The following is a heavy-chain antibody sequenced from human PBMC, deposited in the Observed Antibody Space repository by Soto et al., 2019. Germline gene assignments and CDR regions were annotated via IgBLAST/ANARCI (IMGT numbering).Heavy chain of an antibody. V-gene: IGHV1-18*04. Sequence: QVLLVQSGGEVKKPGATVKVSCKASGFNFISYGINWVRQAPGQGLEWMGWISGYDGKTVYAHSVQDRATMTTGATTGTAYMEVRGLRSTDTAINYCTSDFMYISSPDSWFDPGGQGTLVPVPS. CDR1: GFNFISYG. J-gene: IGHJ5*02. CDR3: TSDFMYISSPDSWFDP. D-gene: IGHD6-6*01. CDR2: ISGYDGKT.